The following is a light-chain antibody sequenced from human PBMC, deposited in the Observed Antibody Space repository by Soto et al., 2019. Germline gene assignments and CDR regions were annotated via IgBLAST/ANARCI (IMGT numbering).Light chain of an antibody. Sequence: DTQMTQSPSAMSASVGDRVTITCRASRDITNYVAWFQQKPGQVPKRLIYAASSLHRGVPSRFSGSGSGTEFTLTISSLQPEDFAPYYCLQHNTYPHNFGHGTKLEIK. CDR2: AAS. CDR3: LQHNTYPHN. CDR1: RDITNY. V-gene: IGKV1-17*03. J-gene: IGKJ2*01.